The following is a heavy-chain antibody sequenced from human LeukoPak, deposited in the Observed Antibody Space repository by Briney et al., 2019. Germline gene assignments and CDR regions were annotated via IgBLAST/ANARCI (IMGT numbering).Heavy chain of an antibody. CDR3: VKHVGSRWSNNRFDP. Sequence: GGSLRLSCVASGFTFSSYAMSWVRQAPARGLEWVASLRGDGSTFYADSVKGRFTISRDNSNNTVYLQMNSLRVGDTALYYCVKHVGSRWSNNRFDPWGQGTLVTVS. J-gene: IGHJ5*02. D-gene: IGHD6-13*01. CDR2: LRGDGST. V-gene: IGHV3-23*01. CDR1: GFTFSSYA.